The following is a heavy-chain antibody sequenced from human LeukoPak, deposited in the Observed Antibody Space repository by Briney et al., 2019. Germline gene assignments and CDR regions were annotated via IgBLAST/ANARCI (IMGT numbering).Heavy chain of an antibody. V-gene: IGHV1-2*02. D-gene: IGHD2-2*03. Sequence: ASVKVSCKPSGYTFTGYYMHWVRQAPGQGLEWMGWINPNSGGTNYAQKFQGRVTMTRDTSISTAYMELSRLRSDDTAVYYCAILPGYCSSTSCYAKGGFDYWGQGTLVTVSS. CDR1: GYTFTGYY. CDR3: AILPGYCSSTSCYAKGGFDY. J-gene: IGHJ4*02. CDR2: INPNSGGT.